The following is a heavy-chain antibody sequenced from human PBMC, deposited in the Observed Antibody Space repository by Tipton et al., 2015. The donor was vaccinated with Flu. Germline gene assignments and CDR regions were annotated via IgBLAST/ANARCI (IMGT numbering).Heavy chain of an antibody. V-gene: IGHV4-38-2*01. CDR1: GDSISSDYQ. Sequence: TLSLTCAVSGDSISSDYQWGWIRQPPGKGLEWIASIYRSGSTDNNPSLKSRVTLSIDTSKNQFSLKMKSVTAADMAVYYRARRDYSNYVSDPKSWFDPWGQGTLVTVSS. D-gene: IGHD4-11*01. CDR3: ARRDYSNYVSDPKSWFDP. CDR2: IYRSGST. J-gene: IGHJ5*02.